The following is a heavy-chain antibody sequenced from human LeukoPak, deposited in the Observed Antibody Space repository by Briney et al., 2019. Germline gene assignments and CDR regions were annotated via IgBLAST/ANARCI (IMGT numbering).Heavy chain of an antibody. J-gene: IGHJ4*02. Sequence: GGSLRLSCAASGLSFSGAWMSWVRQAPGKGLEWVGRIKSKTNGGTTDYAAPVKGRFTISRDDSENTVYLQMNSLKTEDTAAYYCTTNDPFLNYWGQGTLVTVSS. CDR1: GLSFSGAW. V-gene: IGHV3-15*01. CDR3: TTNDPFLNY. CDR2: IKSKTNGGTT.